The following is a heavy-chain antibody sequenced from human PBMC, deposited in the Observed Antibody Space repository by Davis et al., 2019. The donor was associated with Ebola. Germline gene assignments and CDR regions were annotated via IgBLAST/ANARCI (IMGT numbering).Heavy chain of an antibody. V-gene: IGHV1-2*02. D-gene: IGHD6-13*01. CDR3: ARESIAAAHLDY. J-gene: IGHJ4*02. CDR2: INPNSGNS. Sequence: ASVKVSCKASGYPFTGYYIHWVRQAPGQGLEWMGWINPNSGNSNYAQNFQGGVTMTRDTSISTAYMELSRLRSDDTAVYYCARESIAAAHLDYWGQGTLVTVSS. CDR1: GYPFTGYY.